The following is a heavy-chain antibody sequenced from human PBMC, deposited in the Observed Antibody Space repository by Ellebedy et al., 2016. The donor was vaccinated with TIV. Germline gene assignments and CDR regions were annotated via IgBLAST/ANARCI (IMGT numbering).Heavy chain of an antibody. CDR2: IYHSGST. V-gene: IGHV4-4*02. Sequence: MPSETLSLTCAVSGGSISSSNWWSWVRQPPGKGLEWIGEIYHSGSTNYNPSLKSRVTISVDKSKNQFSLKLSSVTAADTAVYYCARAQLRTTSYYFDYWGQGTLVTVSS. CDR3: ARAQLRTTSYYFDY. J-gene: IGHJ4*02. D-gene: IGHD1/OR15-1a*01. CDR1: GGSISSSNW.